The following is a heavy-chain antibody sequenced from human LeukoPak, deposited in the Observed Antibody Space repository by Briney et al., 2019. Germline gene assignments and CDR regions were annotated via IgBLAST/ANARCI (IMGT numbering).Heavy chain of an antibody. V-gene: IGHV3-30-3*01. D-gene: IGHD1-26*01. CDR2: ISYDGSNK. CDR1: GFTFSSYA. J-gene: IGHJ6*02. Sequence: GGSLRLSCAASGFTFSSYAMHWVRQAPGKGLEWVAVISYDGSNKYYADSVKGRFTISRDNSKNTLYLQMDSLRAEDTAVYYCARGEDGMDVWGQGTTVTVSS. CDR3: ARGEDGMDV.